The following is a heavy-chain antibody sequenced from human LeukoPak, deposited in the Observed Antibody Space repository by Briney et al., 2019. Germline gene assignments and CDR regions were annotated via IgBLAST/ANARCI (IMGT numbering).Heavy chain of an antibody. V-gene: IGHV1-18*01. CDR2: ISAYNGNT. CDR1: GYTFTSYG. J-gene: IGHJ2*01. Sequence: ASVKVSCKASGYTFTSYGYGWVRQAPGQGLEWMGWISAYNGNTNYAQKLQDRVTMTTDASTSTAYMELRSLRSDDTAVYYCARDGDMASHECWYFDLWGRGTLVTVSS. D-gene: IGHD5-24*01. CDR3: ARDGDMASHECWYFDL.